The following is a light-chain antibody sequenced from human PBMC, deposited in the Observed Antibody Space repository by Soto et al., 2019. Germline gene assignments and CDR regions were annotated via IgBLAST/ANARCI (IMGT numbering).Light chain of an antibody. CDR3: HQTYSTPCT. CDR2: AAS. Sequence: DIQMTQSPSSLSASVGDRVTMTCRATQSISNYLNWYQQKPGKAPKVLISAASSLQSGVPSRFSGSGSGTDFTLTISSLQPEDFATYYCHQTYSTPCTFGQGTKLEVK. CDR1: QSISNY. J-gene: IGKJ2*02. V-gene: IGKV1-39*01.